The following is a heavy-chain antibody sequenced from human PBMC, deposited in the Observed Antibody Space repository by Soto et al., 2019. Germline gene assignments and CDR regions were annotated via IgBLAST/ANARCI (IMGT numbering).Heavy chain of an antibody. Sequence: PSETLSLTSTVSGGSISSYYWSWIRQPPGKGLEWIGYIHYSGSTNYNPSLKSRVTISVDTSKNQFSLKLSSVTAADTAVYYCTRGYIVVVPAYFDYWGQGTLVTVSS. J-gene: IGHJ4*02. CDR3: TRGYIVVVPAYFDY. CDR1: GGSISSYY. V-gene: IGHV4-59*01. CDR2: IHYSGST. D-gene: IGHD2-2*01.